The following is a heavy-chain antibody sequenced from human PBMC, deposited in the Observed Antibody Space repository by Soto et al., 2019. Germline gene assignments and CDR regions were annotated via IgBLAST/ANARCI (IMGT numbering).Heavy chain of an antibody. CDR2: INSEGTGT. CDR3: VRDYDSSGYNSDY. D-gene: IGHD3-22*01. J-gene: IGHJ4*02. Sequence: GGSLRLSCAASGFTFSSYWMHWVRQVPGKGLVWVSRINSEGTGTIYADSVKGRFTISRDNAKNTLYLQMNSLRAEDTAVYYCVRDYDSSGYNSDYWGRGTPVTVSS. CDR1: GFTFSSYW. V-gene: IGHV3-74*01.